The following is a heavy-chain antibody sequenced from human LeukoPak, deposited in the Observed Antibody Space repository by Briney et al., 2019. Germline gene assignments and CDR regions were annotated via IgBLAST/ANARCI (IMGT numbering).Heavy chain of an antibody. J-gene: IGHJ4*02. CDR2: INYSGST. D-gene: IGHD6-13*01. V-gene: IGHV4-34*01. CDR3: ARAPSLVAAGTHYFDY. Sequence: SETLSLTCAVYGGSFSGYYWSWIRQPPGKGLEWIGEINYSGSTNYNPSLKSRVTISVDTSKNQFSLKVTSVTAADTAVYYCARAPSLVAAGTHYFDYWGQGTLVTVSS. CDR1: GGSFSGYY.